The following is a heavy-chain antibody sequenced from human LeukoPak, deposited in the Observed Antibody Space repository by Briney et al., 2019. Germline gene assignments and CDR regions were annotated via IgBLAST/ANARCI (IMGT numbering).Heavy chain of an antibody. V-gene: IGHV4-4*07. D-gene: IGHD1-7*01. CDR3: VRVTGTTLYYYMDV. CDR1: GGSISSYY. CDR2: IYTTGST. J-gene: IGHJ6*03. Sequence: SETLSLTCTVSGGSISSYYWSWIRQPAGKGLEWIGRIYTTGSTNYNPSLKSRVTMSVDTSKNQFSLKLSSVTAADTAVYYRVRVTGTTLYYYMDVWGKGTTVTVSS.